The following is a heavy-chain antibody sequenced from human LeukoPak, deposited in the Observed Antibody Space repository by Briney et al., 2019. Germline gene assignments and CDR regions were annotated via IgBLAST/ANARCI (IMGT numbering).Heavy chain of an antibody. Sequence: GASVKVSCKASGGTFSNYAISWVRQAPGPGLEWMGRIIPLLEIADYAQRFQGRVTITADKSTSTAYMELSSLRSEDTAVYYCASGEVCSSNSCTLDYWGQGTLVTVSS. CDR1: GGTFSNYA. V-gene: IGHV1-69*04. CDR2: IIPLLEIA. D-gene: IGHD2-2*01. CDR3: ASGEVCSSNSCTLDY. J-gene: IGHJ4*02.